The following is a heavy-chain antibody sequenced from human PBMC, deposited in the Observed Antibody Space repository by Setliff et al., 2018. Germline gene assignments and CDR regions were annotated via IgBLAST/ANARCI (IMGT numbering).Heavy chain of an antibody. J-gene: IGHJ4*02. CDR1: GGSLSDYY. D-gene: IGHD3-3*01. Sequence: SETLSLTCTVYGGSLSDYYWGWIRQPPGKGLEWIVEINHSGSTNYSPSLKSRVTISVDMSKNQLSLKLSSVTAADTAAYYCRFWDGSYKNDYWGQGTLVTVSS. CDR3: RFWDGSYKNDY. V-gene: IGHV4-34*01. CDR2: INHSGST.